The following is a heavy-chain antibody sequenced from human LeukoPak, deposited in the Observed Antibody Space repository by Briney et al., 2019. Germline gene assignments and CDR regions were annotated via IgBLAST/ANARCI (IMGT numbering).Heavy chain of an antibody. V-gene: IGHV4-31*03. J-gene: IGHJ5*02. CDR3: ASGTVVTPRSRWFWFDP. CDR1: GGSISSGGYY. CDR2: IYYSGST. Sequence: SQTLSLTCTVSGGSISSGGYYWSWIRQHPGKGLEWIGYIYYSGSTNYNPSLKSRVTISVDTSKNQFSLKLSSVTAADTAVYYCASGTVVTPRSRWFWFDPWGQGTLVTVSS. D-gene: IGHD4-23*01.